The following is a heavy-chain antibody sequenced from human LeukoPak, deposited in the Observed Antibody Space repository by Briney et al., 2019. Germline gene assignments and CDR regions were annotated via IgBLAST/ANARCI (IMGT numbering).Heavy chain of an antibody. Sequence: GGSLTLSCAASGLTFSNYAMSWVRQAPGKGLEWVSAISGNSVGTYYADSVKGRFTISRDNSKNTLFLQMHSLRADDTAVYYCAKVRTGDYRYFDLWGRGALVTVSS. CDR1: GLTFSNYA. J-gene: IGHJ2*01. V-gene: IGHV3-23*01. CDR2: ISGNSVGT. D-gene: IGHD4-17*01. CDR3: AKVRTGDYRYFDL.